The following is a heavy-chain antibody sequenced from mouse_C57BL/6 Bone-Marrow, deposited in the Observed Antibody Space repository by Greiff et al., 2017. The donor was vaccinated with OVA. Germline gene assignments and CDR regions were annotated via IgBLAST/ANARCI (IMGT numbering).Heavy chain of an antibody. CDR2: ISDGGSYT. CDR1: GFTFSSYA. D-gene: IGHD3-3*01. J-gene: IGHJ2*01. CDR3: ARDRGGY. V-gene: IGHV5-4*01. Sequence: EVQRVESGGGLVKPGGSLKLSCAASGFTFSSYAMSWVRQTPGKRLEWVATISDGGSYTYYPDNVKGRFTISRDNAKHNLYLQMRHLKSEDTAMYYCARDRGGYWGQGTALTVSS.